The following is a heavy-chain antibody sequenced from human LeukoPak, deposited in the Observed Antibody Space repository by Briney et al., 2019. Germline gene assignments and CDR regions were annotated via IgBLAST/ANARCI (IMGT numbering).Heavy chain of an antibody. CDR3: ARGTIAAAGYYSFDY. CDR2: IKQDGSEK. D-gene: IGHD6-13*01. Sequence: GGSLRLSCAASGFTFSSYWMSWVRQAPGKGLEWVANIKQDGSEKYYVDSVKGRFTISRDNAKNSLYLQMHSLRAEDTAVYYRARGTIAAAGYYSFDYWGQGTQVTVSS. J-gene: IGHJ4*02. CDR1: GFTFSSYW. V-gene: IGHV3-7*04.